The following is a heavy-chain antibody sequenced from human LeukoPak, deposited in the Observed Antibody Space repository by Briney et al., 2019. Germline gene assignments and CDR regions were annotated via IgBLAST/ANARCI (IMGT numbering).Heavy chain of an antibody. CDR3: ASLGPDCSVGSCTDY. CDR2: IYYSGST. CDR1: GGSISSYY. J-gene: IGHJ4*02. Sequence: SETLSLTCTVSGGSISSYYWSWIRQPPGKGLEWIGYIYYSGSTNYNPSLKSRVTISVDTSKNQFSLKLSSVTAADTAVYYCASLGPDCSVGSCTDYWGQGTLVTVSS. V-gene: IGHV4-59*08. D-gene: IGHD2-15*01.